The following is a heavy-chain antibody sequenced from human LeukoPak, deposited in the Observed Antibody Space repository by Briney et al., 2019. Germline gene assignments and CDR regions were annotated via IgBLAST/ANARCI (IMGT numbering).Heavy chain of an antibody. D-gene: IGHD6-6*01. CDR1: GFTYSRYA. V-gene: IGHV3-23*01. CDR2: ISDNGAGT. J-gene: IGHJ4*02. Sequence: PGGSLRLPCAASGFTYSRYAMSWVRQAPGKGLEWVSSISDNGAGTYYADSVKGRFTISRDNSKNTMHLQMNSLRAEDTAVYYCAKAIAARRDVTDCWGQGTLVTVSS. CDR3: AKAIAARRDVTDC.